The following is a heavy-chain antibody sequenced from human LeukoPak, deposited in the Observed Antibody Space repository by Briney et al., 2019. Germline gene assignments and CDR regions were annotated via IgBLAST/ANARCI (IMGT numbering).Heavy chain of an antibody. Sequence: PGGSLRLSCAASGFTFSCYAMSWVRQAPGKGLEWVSAISGSGGSTYYADSVKGRFTISRDNSKNTLYLQMDSLRAEDTAVYYCAKGAVAGNYYGMDVWGQGTTVTVSS. CDR2: ISGSGGST. CDR3: AKGAVAGNYYGMDV. J-gene: IGHJ6*02. D-gene: IGHD6-19*01. CDR1: GFTFSCYA. V-gene: IGHV3-23*01.